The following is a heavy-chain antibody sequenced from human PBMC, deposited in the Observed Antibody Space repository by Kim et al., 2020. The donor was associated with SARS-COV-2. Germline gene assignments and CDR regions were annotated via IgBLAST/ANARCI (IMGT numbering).Heavy chain of an antibody. CDR2: ISGSGGST. V-gene: IGHV3-23*01. CDR1: GFTFSSYA. J-gene: IGHJ4*02. D-gene: IGHD3-3*01. CDR3: AKDVKTEIVTLFGVVISPWFGY. Sequence: GGSLRLSCAASGFTFSSYAMSWVRQAPGKGLEWVSAISGSGGSTYYADSVKGRFTISRDNSKNTLYLQMNSLRAEDTAVYYCAKDVKTEIVTLFGVVISPWFGYWGQGTLVTVSS.